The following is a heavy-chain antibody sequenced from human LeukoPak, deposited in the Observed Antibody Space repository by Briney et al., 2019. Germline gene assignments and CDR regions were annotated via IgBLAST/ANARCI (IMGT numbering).Heavy chain of an antibody. Sequence: PGGSLRLSCAVSGFTFSSYAMIWVGQAPGRGLVWVSSIGASGDSIYYTDSVKGRFTISRDNSKNTLYLQMSSLRVEDTAVYYCAKIPDVSDFWGQGTLVTVSS. CDR1: GFTFSSYA. CDR3: AKIPDVSDF. V-gene: IGHV3-23*01. CDR2: IGASGDSI. J-gene: IGHJ4*02.